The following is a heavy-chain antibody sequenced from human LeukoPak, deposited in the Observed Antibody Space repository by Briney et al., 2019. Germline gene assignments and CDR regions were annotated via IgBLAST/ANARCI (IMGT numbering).Heavy chain of an antibody. CDR3: ARARPHYYGSGSYYNVMNWFDP. J-gene: IGHJ5*02. D-gene: IGHD3-10*01. V-gene: IGHV4-39*07. CDR2: IYYSGST. Sequence: SETLSLTCTVSGGSISSSSYYWGWIRQPPGKGLEWIGSIYYSGSTYYNPSLKSRVTISVDTSKNQFSLKLSSVTAADTAVYYCARARPHYYGSGSYYNVMNWFDPWGQETLVTVSS. CDR1: GGSISSSSYY.